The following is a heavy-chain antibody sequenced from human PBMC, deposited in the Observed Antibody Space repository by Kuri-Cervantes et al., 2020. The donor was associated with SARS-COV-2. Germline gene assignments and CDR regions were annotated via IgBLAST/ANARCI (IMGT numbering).Heavy chain of an antibody. D-gene: IGHD4-11*01. CDR1: VYTFTGYY. CDR3: ASNSNYWYYGMDV. J-gene: IGHJ6*02. V-gene: IGHV1-2*02. Sequence: ASVKVSCKASVYTFTGYYMHWVRQAPGQGLEWMGWINPNSGGTNYAQKFQGRVTMTRDTSISTAYMELSRLRSDDTAVYYCASNSNYWYYGMDVWGQGTTVTVSS. CDR2: INPNSGGT.